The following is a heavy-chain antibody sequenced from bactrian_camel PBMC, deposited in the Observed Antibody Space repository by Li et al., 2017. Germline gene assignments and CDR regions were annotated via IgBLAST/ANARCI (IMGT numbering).Heavy chain of an antibody. CDR2: ITSPGTSAGGST. Sequence: VQLVESGGGLVQAGGSLRLSCAASGFAASSYAMSWVRQPPGMGLEWVSAITSPGTSAGGSTYYADSVKGRFTISRDNAKNTLYLQLSSLITEDTAMYYCAKDLGSGADQWGQGTQVTVS. CDR1: GFAASSYA. D-gene: IGHD2*01. CDR3: AKDLGSGADQ. J-gene: IGHJ4*01. V-gene: IGHV3S31*01.